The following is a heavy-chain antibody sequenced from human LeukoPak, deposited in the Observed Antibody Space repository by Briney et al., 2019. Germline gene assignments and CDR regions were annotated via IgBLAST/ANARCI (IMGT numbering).Heavy chain of an antibody. CDR3: AKGFGSSSWYDWFDP. J-gene: IGHJ5*02. D-gene: IGHD6-13*01. Sequence: GGSLRLSCAASGFTFSSYAMSWVRQAPGKGLEWVSAISGSGGSTYYADSVKGRFTISRDNSKNTLYLQMNSLRAEDTAVYYCAKGFGSSSWYDWFDPWGQGTLVTVSS. CDR2: ISGSGGST. CDR1: GFTFSSYA. V-gene: IGHV3-23*01.